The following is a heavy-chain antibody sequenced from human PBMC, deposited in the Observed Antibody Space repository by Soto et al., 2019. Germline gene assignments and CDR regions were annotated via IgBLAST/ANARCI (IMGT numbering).Heavy chain of an antibody. J-gene: IGHJ6*02. CDR3: GLARITIVRRELYGMYL. CDR1: GYTFTSYD. Sequence: QVQLVQSGAEVKKPGASVKVSCKASGYTFTSYDINWVRQATGQGLEWMGWMNPNSRNTGYAQKLKRRVTMPRNTSISTAYMELSSLRSEDTAVYYCGLARITIVRRELYGMYLWGQGTTVTVSS. V-gene: IGHV1-8*01. D-gene: IGHD3-10*01. CDR2: MNPNSRNT.